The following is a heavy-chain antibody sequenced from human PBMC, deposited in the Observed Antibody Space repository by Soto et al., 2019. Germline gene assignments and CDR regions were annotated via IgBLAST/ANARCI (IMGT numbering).Heavy chain of an antibody. Sequence: SETLSLTCTVSGASIRSYNWSWIRQPAEKGLEWIGHFYSSGSTNYNPSLKSRVTMSVDTSKNQFSLKLSSVTAADTAVYYCATRITVFGLLIPPFDPWGQGTQVTVSS. J-gene: IGHJ5*02. CDR3: ATRITVFGLLIPPFDP. D-gene: IGHD3-3*01. CDR2: FYSSGST. V-gene: IGHV4-4*07. CDR1: GASIRSYN.